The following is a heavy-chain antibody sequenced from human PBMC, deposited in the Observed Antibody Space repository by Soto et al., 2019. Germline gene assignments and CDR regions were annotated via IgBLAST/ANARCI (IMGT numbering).Heavy chain of an antibody. J-gene: IGHJ4*02. D-gene: IGHD3-10*01. V-gene: IGHV1-69*01. CDR2: VIPIFGTP. CDR1: GGTFGTYA. CDR3: AREKVTGPYFDN. Sequence: QVQLVQSGAEVKKPGSSVKVSCKASGGTFGTYAISWVRQAPGQGPEWMGGVIPIFGTPYYAQKFQGRVSLSAEESTSTAYMELSSLRSEDTAVYFCAREKVTGPYFDNWGQGTLVTVSS.